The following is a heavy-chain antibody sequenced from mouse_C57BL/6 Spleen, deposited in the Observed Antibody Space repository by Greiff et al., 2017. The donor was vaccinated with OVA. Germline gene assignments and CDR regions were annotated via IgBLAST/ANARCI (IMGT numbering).Heavy chain of an antibody. V-gene: IGHV7-3*01. CDR3: ARSRTTVAYFDY. J-gene: IGHJ2*01. Sequence: EVKLVESGGGLVQPGGSLSLSCAASGFTFTDYYMSLVRQPPGKALEWLGFIRNKANGYTTEYSASVKGRFTISRDNSQSILYLQMNALRAEDSATYYCARSRTTVAYFDYWGQGTTLTVSS. CDR2: IRNKANGYTT. CDR1: GFTFTDYY. D-gene: IGHD1-1*01.